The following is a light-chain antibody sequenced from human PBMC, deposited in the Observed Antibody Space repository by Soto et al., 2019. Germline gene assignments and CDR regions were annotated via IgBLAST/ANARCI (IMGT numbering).Light chain of an antibody. V-gene: IGKV3D-15*01. CDR3: QQYEKWPTRT. CDR1: QSVSSN. Sequence: EIVMTPSPTTLSLSPGERATLSCRASQSVSSNLAWYQQKPGQPPRLLMYGVYTRAPGTPARFSGSGSGTEFTLTISSLQSEDSAVYYCQQYEKWPTRTFCQGTKVDNK. J-gene: IGKJ1*01. CDR2: GVY.